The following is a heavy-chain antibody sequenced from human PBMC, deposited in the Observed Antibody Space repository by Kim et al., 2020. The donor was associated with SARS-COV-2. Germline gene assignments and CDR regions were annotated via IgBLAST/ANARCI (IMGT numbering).Heavy chain of an antibody. J-gene: IGHJ6*02. CDR3: ARFEGYGMDV. Sequence: GGSLRLSCAASGLTFSTYSMNWVRQAPGKGLEWVSSISTSSSYIYYADSAKGRFTISRNNAKSSLFLQMNSLRVEDTGVYYCARFEGYGMDVWGQGTTVTVSS. CDR1: GLTFSTYS. D-gene: IGHD3-9*01. V-gene: IGHV3-21*01. CDR2: ISTSSSYI.